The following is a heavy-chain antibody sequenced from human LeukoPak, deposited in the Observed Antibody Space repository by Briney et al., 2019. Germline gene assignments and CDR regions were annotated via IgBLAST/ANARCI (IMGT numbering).Heavy chain of an antibody. D-gene: IGHD2-2*01. Sequence: SETLSLTCTVSGGSISSGGYSWSWIRQPPGKGLEWIGYIYHSGSTYYNPSLKSRVTISVDTSKNQFSLKLSSVTAADTAVYYCARDLGFCSSDSCRYFDYWGQGTLVTVSS. CDR2: IYHSGST. V-gene: IGHV4-30-2*05. J-gene: IGHJ4*02. CDR1: GGSISSGGYS. CDR3: ARDLGFCSSDSCRYFDY.